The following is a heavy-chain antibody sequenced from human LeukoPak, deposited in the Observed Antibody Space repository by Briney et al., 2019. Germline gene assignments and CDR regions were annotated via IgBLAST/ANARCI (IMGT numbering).Heavy chain of an antibody. D-gene: IGHD6-6*01. V-gene: IGHV3-48*04. J-gene: IGHJ4*02. CDR3: ARDKLGFVYSSSSFGEFDY. Sequence: GGSLRLSCAASGFTFSSYSMNWVRQAPGKGLEWVSYISSSSSTIYYADSVKGRFTISRDNAKNSLYLQMNSLRAEDTAVYYCARDKLGFVYSSSSFGEFDYWGQGTLVTVSS. CDR1: GFTFSSYS. CDR2: ISSSSSTI.